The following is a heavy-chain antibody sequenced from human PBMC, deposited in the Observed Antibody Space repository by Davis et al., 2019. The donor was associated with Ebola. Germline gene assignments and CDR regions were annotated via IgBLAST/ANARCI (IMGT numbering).Heavy chain of an antibody. V-gene: IGHV3-30-3*02. Sequence: GESLKISCAASGFTFSSYAMHWVRQAPGKGLEWVAVISYDGSNKYYADSVKGRFTISRDNSKNTLYLQMNSLRAEDTAVYYCAKSLKYCSSPSCYSGHYYYYGMDVWGQGTTVTVSS. J-gene: IGHJ6*02. D-gene: IGHD2-2*02. CDR3: AKSLKYCSSPSCYSGHYYYYGMDV. CDR2: ISYDGSNK. CDR1: GFTFSSYA.